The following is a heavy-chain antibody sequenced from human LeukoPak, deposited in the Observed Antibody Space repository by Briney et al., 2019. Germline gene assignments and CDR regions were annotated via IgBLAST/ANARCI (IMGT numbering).Heavy chain of an antibody. CDR2: IYYSGST. CDR1: GGSISSYY. CDR3: AREGTAIGY. V-gene: IGHV4-59*01. Sequence: KPSETLTLTCTVSGGSISSYYWSWIRQPPGKGLEWIGYIYYSGSTNYNPSLKSRVTISVDTSKNQFSLKLSSVTAADTAVYYCAREGTAIGYWGQGTLVTVSS. J-gene: IGHJ4*02. D-gene: IGHD5-18*01.